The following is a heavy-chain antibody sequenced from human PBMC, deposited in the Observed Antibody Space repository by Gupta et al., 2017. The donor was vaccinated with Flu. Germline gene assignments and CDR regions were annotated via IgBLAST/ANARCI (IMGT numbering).Heavy chain of an antibody. CDR2: IKEDGSEK. CDR3: ARDPPPVSARFDC. CDR1: GFTFSNYW. J-gene: IGHJ4*02. Sequence: EVQLVESGGGLVQPGGSLRLSCAASGFTFSNYWMSWVGQAPGKGLEWVANIKEDGSEKYFVDSVKGRFTISRDNAKNSLYLQMNSLRAEDTAVYYCARDPPPVSARFDCWGQGTQVTVSS. V-gene: IGHV3-7*01.